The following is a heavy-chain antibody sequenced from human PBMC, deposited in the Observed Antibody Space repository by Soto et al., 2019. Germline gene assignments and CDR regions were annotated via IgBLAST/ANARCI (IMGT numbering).Heavy chain of an antibody. CDR2: ISAYNGNT. CDR1: GYTFTSYG. D-gene: IGHD4-17*01. Sequence: ASVKVSCKASGYTFTSYGISWVRQAPGQGLEWMGWISAYNGNTNYAQKLQGRVTMTTDTSTSTAYMELSSLRSEDTAVYYCARNHVMTTVTTGAFDIWGQGTMVTVSS. J-gene: IGHJ3*02. CDR3: ARNHVMTTVTTGAFDI. V-gene: IGHV1-18*01.